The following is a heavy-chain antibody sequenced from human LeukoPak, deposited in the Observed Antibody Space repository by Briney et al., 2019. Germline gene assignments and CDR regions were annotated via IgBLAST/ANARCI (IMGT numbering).Heavy chain of an antibody. CDR3: ASLTSPLNY. CDR2: ITSSASTI. D-gene: IGHD2-21*02. Sequence: GGSLRLSCAASGFTFSSYQMNWVRQAPGKGLEWVSYITSSASTIYYADSVKGRFTISRDNAKNSLYLQMSSLRAEDTAVYYCASLTSPLNYWGQGTLVTVSS. J-gene: IGHJ4*02. V-gene: IGHV3-48*03. CDR1: GFTFSSYQ.